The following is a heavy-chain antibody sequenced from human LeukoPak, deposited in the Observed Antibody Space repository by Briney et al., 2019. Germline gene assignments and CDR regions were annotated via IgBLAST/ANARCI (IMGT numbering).Heavy chain of an antibody. D-gene: IGHD3-3*01. V-gene: IGHV3-49*03. CDR3: TRDHDFWRGPLDV. Sequence: GGSLRLSCTASGFNFGDYSLSWFRQAPGVGLEWVAFIRREGYGGTTEYAASVEGRFTISRDDSKSIAYLQMNSLKAEDTGVYYCTRDHDFWRGPLDVWGKGTTVTVSS. CDR1: GFNFGDYS. CDR2: IRREGYGGTT. J-gene: IGHJ6*04.